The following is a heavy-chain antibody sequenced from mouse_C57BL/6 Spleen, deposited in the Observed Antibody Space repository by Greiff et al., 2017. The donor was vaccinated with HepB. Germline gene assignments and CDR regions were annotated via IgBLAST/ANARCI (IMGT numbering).Heavy chain of an antibody. D-gene: IGHD2-4*01. Sequence: VQLQQPGAELVKPGASVKLSCKASGYTFTSYWMQWVKQRPGQGLEWIGEIDPSDSYTNYNQKFKGKATLTVDTSSSTAYMQLSSLTSEDSAVYYCAGGGLRRDYWGQGTTLTVSS. CDR1: GYTFTSYW. CDR2: IDPSDSYT. J-gene: IGHJ2*01. V-gene: IGHV1-50*01. CDR3: AGGGLRRDY.